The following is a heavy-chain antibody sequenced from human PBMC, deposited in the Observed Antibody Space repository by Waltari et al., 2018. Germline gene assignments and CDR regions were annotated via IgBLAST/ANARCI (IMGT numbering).Heavy chain of an antibody. V-gene: IGHV3-30-3*01. CDR2: ISYDGSNK. CDR1: GFTFNIYA. D-gene: IGHD6-6*01. Sequence: QVQLVESGGGVVQPGRSLRLSCAASGFTFNIYAMHWVRQAPGRWLEWVALISYDGSNKYSADSVKGRFTISRDDSKNTLYLQMNSLRDEDTAVYYCARADVYSSSSVYYWGQGTLVTVSS. CDR3: ARADVYSSSSVYY. J-gene: IGHJ4*02.